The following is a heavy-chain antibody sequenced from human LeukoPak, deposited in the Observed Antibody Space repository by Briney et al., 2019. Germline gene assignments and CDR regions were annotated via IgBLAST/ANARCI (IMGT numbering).Heavy chain of an antibody. Sequence: GGSLRLSCAASGFTFSSYWMSWVRQAPGKGLEWVANIKQDGSEKYYVDSVKGRFTISRDNAKNSLYLQMTRLRAEDTAVYYCARGLYCGGDCSRFDYWGQGTLVTVSS. CDR2: IKQDGSEK. CDR1: GFTFSSYW. V-gene: IGHV3-7*01. CDR3: ARGLYCGGDCSRFDY. J-gene: IGHJ4*02. D-gene: IGHD2-21*02.